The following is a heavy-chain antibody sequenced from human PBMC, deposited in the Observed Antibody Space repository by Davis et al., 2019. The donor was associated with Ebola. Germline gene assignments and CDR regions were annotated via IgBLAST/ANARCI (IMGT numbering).Heavy chain of an antibody. CDR2: MNPNSGNT. Sequence: ASVQVPCKASGYSFNSYVINWVRQATGQELEWMGWMNPNSGNTSYAQKFQGRITKIRNNSIGTAYMELSSLGSEDETVYYCAGGDNNYLCGNYYYGMDVWGQGTTVTVSS. J-gene: IGHJ6*02. CDR3: AGGDNNYLCGNYYYGMDV. V-gene: IGHV1-8*01. CDR1: GYSFNSYV. D-gene: IGHD4-11*01.